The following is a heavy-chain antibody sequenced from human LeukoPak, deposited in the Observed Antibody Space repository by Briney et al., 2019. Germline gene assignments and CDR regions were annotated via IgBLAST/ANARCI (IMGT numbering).Heavy chain of an antibody. CDR3: AREDYDILTARYSWLDP. V-gene: IGHV4-30-2*01. D-gene: IGHD3-9*01. J-gene: IGHJ5*02. Sequence: SETLSLTCAVSGGSISSGTYSWSWIRQPPGKGLEWIGYVYHSGSAYYNPSLKSRVTISVDTFKNQFSLELSSVTAAGTAVYFCAREDYDILTARYSWLDPWGQGTLVTVSS. CDR1: GGSISSGTYS. CDR2: VYHSGSA.